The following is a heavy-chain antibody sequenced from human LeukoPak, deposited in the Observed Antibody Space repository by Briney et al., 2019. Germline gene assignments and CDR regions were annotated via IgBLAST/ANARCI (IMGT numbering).Heavy chain of an antibody. D-gene: IGHD4-11*01. CDR1: GFTFSSYS. CDR2: ISSSSSYI. Sequence: GGSLRLSCAASGFTFSSYSMNWVRQAPGKGLEWVSSISSSSSYIYYADSVKGRFTISRDNAKNSLYLQMNSLRAEDTAVYYCARAAPGTVTTDYWGQGALVTVSS. V-gene: IGHV3-21*01. J-gene: IGHJ4*02. CDR3: ARAAPGTVTTDY.